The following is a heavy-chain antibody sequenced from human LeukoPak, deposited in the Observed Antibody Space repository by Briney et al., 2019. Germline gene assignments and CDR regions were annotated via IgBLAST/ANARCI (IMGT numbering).Heavy chain of an antibody. Sequence: SETLSLTCAVYGGSFSGYYWSWIRQPPGKGLEWIGEINHSGSTNYNPSLKSRVTISVDTSKNQFSLKLSSVTAADTAVYYCARGQSPFVSSSSYFDYWGQGTLVTDSS. D-gene: IGHD6-6*01. J-gene: IGHJ4*02. CDR3: ARGQSPFVSSSSYFDY. CDR2: INHSGST. V-gene: IGHV4-34*01. CDR1: GGSFSGYY.